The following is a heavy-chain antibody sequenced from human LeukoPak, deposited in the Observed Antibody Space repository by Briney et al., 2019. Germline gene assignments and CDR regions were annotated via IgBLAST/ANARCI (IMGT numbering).Heavy chain of an antibody. D-gene: IGHD1-26*01. CDR3: AREDEVGAIDY. CDR2: IIPILGIA. J-gene: IGHJ4*02. Sequence: SVKVSCKASGGTFSSYAISWVRQAPGQGLEWMGRIIPILGIANYAQKFQGRVTITADKSTSPAYLELSSLRSEDKAVYYCAREDEVGAIDYWGQGTLVTVSS. V-gene: IGHV1-69*04. CDR1: GGTFSSYA.